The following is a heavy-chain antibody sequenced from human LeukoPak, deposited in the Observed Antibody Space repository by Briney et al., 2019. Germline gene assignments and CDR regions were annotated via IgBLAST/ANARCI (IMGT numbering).Heavy chain of an antibody. Sequence: SQTLSLTCAVSGGSISSGGYSWSWIRQPPGKGLEWIGYIYHSGSTYYNPSLKSRVTISVDRSKNQFSLKLSSVTAADTAVYYCARGWGSYDSSGYHERPPSLFDYWGQGTLVTVSS. CDR2: IYHSGST. D-gene: IGHD3-22*01. J-gene: IGHJ4*02. CDR1: GGSISSGGYS. V-gene: IGHV4-30-2*01. CDR3: ARGWGSYDSSGYHERPPSLFDY.